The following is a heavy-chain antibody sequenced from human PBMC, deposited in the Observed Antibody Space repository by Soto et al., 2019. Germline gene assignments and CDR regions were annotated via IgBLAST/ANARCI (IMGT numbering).Heavy chain of an antibody. CDR3: ASQGRDYYYYGMDV. CDR1: GGSISSSNW. Sequence: SETLSLTCAVSGGSISSSNWWSWVRQPPGKGLEWIGEIYHSGSTNYNPSLKSRVTISVDKSKNQFSLKLSSVTAADTAVYYCASQGRDYYYYGMDVWGQGTTVTVS. J-gene: IGHJ6*02. CDR2: IYHSGST. V-gene: IGHV4-4*02.